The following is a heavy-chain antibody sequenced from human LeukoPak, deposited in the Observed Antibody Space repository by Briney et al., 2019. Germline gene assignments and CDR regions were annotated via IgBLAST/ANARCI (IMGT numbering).Heavy chain of an antibody. D-gene: IGHD4-17*01. CDR3: EKDPDYGDSD. J-gene: IGHJ4*02. CDR2: VSYDGSNK. Sequence: PGGFLRLSCAASGFTFRSYGMHWVRQAPGKGLEWVAVVSYDGSNKYYADSVKGRFTISRDNSKNTVYLQMNSLRAEDTAVHYCEKDPDYGDSDWGQGTLVTVTS. V-gene: IGHV3-30*18. CDR1: GFTFRSYG.